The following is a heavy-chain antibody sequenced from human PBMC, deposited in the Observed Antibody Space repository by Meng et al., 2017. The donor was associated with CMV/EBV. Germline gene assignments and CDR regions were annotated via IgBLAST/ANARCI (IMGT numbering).Heavy chain of an antibody. CDR3: AHRGRIAAAGTDWFDP. J-gene: IGHJ5*02. Sequence: LKESGPPLVKPTPPLPWTFTLSGLSLSTSGVGVGWISQPPGKALEWLALIYWDDDKRYSPSLKSRLTITKDTSKNQVVLTMTNMDPVDTATYYCAHRGRIAAAGTDWFDPWGQGTLVTVSS. V-gene: IGHV2-5*02. D-gene: IGHD6-13*01. CDR1: GLSLSTSGVG. CDR2: IYWDDDK.